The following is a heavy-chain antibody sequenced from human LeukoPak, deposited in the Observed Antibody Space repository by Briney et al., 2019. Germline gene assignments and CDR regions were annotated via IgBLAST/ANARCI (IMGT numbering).Heavy chain of an antibody. CDR3: ARGYCSSNSCYGADAFDI. Sequence: ASVKVSCKASGYTFTTYYMHWVRQATGQGLEWMGLINPSGGSTSYAQKFQGRVTMTRDTSTSTVYMELSSLRSEDTAVYYCARGYCSSNSCYGADAFDIWGQGTMVTVSS. V-gene: IGHV1-46*01. CDR1: GYTFTTYY. CDR2: INPSGGST. J-gene: IGHJ3*02. D-gene: IGHD2-2*01.